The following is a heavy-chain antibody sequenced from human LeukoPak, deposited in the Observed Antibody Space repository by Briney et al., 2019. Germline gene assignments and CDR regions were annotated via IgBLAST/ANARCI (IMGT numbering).Heavy chain of an antibody. V-gene: IGHV1-46*01. CDR1: GYTFTSYA. Sequence: ASVKVSCTASGYTFTSYAMHWVRQAPGQGLEWMGIINPSGGSTSYAQKFQGRVTMTRDTSTSTVYMELSSLRSEDTAVYYCARDLSWYVHPIWSLDYWGQGTLVTVSS. D-gene: IGHD6-13*01. CDR2: INPSGGST. CDR3: ARDLSWYVHPIWSLDY. J-gene: IGHJ4*02.